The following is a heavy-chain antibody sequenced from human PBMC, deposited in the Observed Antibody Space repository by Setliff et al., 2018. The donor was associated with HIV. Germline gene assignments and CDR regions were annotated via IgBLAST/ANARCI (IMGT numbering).Heavy chain of an antibody. Sequence: PGGSLRLSCAASGFTLSNYDMHWVRQAPGKGLELVSAIYGDGSYTYYADSVKGRFTISRENSQSTVSLQMNSLRVDDTALYYCATDPNWGASWGRGTLVTVSS. D-gene: IGHD7-27*01. V-gene: IGHV3-23*03. CDR2: IYGDGSYT. CDR3: ATDPNWGAS. CDR1: GFTLSNYD. J-gene: IGHJ5*01.